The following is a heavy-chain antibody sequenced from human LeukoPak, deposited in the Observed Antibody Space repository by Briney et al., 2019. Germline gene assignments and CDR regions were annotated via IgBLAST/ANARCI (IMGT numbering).Heavy chain of an antibody. CDR2: ISGSGGST. CDR1: GFTFSSYA. D-gene: IGHD3-22*01. J-gene: IGHJ4*02. Sequence: GGSLRLSCADSGFTFSSYAMSWVRQAPGKGLEWVSAISGSGGSTYYADSVKGRFTISRDNSKNTLYLQMNSLRAEDTAVYYCAKDRAYYDSSGYYPTFDYWGQGTLVTVSS. V-gene: IGHV3-23*01. CDR3: AKDRAYYDSSGYYPTFDY.